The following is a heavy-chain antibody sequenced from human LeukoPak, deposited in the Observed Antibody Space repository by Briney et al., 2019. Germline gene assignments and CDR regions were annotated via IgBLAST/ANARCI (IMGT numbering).Heavy chain of an antibody. V-gene: IGHV4-30-4*08. CDR3: ASITGGYIDY. D-gene: IGHD2-8*02. CDR1: GGSISSGDYY. Sequence: SETLSLTCTLSGGSISSGDYYWSWIRQPPGKGLEWIGYIYYSGSTYYNPSLKSRVTISVDTSKNQFSLKLSSVTAADTAVYYCASITGGYIDYWGQGTLVTVSS. CDR2: IYYSGST. J-gene: IGHJ4*02.